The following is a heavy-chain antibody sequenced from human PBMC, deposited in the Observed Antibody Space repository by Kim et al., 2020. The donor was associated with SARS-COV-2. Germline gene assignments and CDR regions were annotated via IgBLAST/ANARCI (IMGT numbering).Heavy chain of an antibody. V-gene: IGHV4-39*01. J-gene: IGHJ3*02. CDR2: IYYSGGT. CDR3: ARRPDAFDI. Sequence: SETLSLTCTVSGGSISSSSYYWGWIRQPPGKGLEWIGSIYYSGGTYYNPSLKSRVTISVDTSKNQFSLKLSSVTAADTAVYYCARRPDAFDIWGQGTMVTVSS. CDR1: GGSISSSSYY.